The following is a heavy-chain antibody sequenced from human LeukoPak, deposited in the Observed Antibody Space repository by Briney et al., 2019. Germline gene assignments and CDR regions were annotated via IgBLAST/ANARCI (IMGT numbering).Heavy chain of an antibody. V-gene: IGHV4-59*01. D-gene: IGHD3-22*01. CDR1: GGSISSYY. Sequence: SETLSLTSTVPGGSISSYYWCWIPPPPREGLERMGNIYYGGSTNYNPSLKSRVTISVDTSKNQFSLKLSSVTAADTAVYYCTRGSIAYYYMDVWGKGTTVTISS. J-gene: IGHJ6*03. CDR2: IYYGGST. CDR3: TRGSIAYYYMDV.